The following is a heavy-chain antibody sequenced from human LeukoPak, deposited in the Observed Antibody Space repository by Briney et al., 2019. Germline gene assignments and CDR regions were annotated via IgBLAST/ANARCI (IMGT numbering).Heavy chain of an antibody. CDR1: GFTFSSYE. D-gene: IGHD5-24*01. Sequence: PGGSLRLSCAASGFTFSSYEMNWVRQAPGKGLEWVSYISSSGSTIYYADSVKGRFTISRDNAKNSLYLQMNSLRAEDTAVYYCARLSKDGYAFDYWGQGTLATVSS. V-gene: IGHV3-48*03. CDR3: ARLSKDGYAFDY. J-gene: IGHJ4*02. CDR2: ISSSGSTI.